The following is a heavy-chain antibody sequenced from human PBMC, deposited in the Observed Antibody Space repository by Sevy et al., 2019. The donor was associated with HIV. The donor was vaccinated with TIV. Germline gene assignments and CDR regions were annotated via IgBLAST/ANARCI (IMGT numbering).Heavy chain of an antibody. D-gene: IGHD6-19*01. Sequence: GGSLRLSCAASGFTFRTYSMNWVRQAPGKGLEWLSYISRSSRTIYYADSVEGRFTISRDNAKNSLYLQINSLRAEDTAAYYCARAYSGGWPQGAWTDYWGQGTLVTVSS. CDR1: GFTFRTYS. J-gene: IGHJ4*02. CDR2: ISRSSRTI. CDR3: ARAYSGGWPQGAWTDY. V-gene: IGHV3-48*01.